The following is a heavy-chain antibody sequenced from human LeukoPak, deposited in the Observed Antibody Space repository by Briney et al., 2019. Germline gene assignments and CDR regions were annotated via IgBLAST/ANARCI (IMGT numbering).Heavy chain of an antibody. J-gene: IGHJ4*02. V-gene: IGHV3-23*01. CDR3: AKKTPGTYTFDY. CDR1: GFSFSSTA. CDR2: SGTDGDT. D-gene: IGHD6-13*01. Sequence: SGGSLRLSCAASGFSFSSTAMNWVRQAPGKGLEWVSASGTDGDTYYADSVQGRFTISRDNSRNTLYLQMTSLRADDTAVYYCAKKTPGTYTFDYWGQGTLVTVSP.